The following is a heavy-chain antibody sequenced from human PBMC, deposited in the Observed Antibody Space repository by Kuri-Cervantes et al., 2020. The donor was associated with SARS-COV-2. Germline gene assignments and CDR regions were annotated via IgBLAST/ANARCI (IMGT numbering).Heavy chain of an antibody. CDR1: GFIFNDYC. CDR3: ARASAGSSWGYYYYMDV. V-gene: IGHV3-11*04. J-gene: IGHJ6*03. D-gene: IGHD1-26*01. Sequence: GESLKISCAASGFIFNDYCMGWIRQAPGKGPEWVPYISSSGNNMYYADSVKGRFTISRDDAKNSLHLQMNSLRAEDTAVYYCARASAGSSWGYYYYMDVWGIGTTVTVSS. CDR2: ISSSGNNM.